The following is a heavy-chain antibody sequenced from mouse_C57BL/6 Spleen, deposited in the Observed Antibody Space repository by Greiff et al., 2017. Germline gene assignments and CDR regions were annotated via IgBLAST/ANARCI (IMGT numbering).Heavy chain of an antibody. J-gene: IGHJ4*01. Sequence: LQQSGPGILQPCQSLSLSCSVSGFSLSTYGMGVSWIRQPSGKGPVWLAHICCGDDKRYNPSLESRLTISKDTSRNQVFLKITSVDTADTATYYCARFYYDPCYAMDYWGQGTSVTVSS. V-gene: IGHV8-12*01. D-gene: IGHD2-4*01. CDR3: ARFYYDPCYAMDY. CDR2: ICCGDDK. CDR1: GFSLSTYGMG.